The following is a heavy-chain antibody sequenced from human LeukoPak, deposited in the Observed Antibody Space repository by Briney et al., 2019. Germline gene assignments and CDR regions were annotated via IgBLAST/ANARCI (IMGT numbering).Heavy chain of an antibody. D-gene: IGHD3-10*01. Sequence: GASVKVSCKASGYTFTGYYMHWVRQAPGQGLEWMGWINPNSGGTNYAQKFQGRVTMTRDTSVSTAYMELSRLRSDDTAVYYCARRGEDVLWFGESDDAFDIWGQGTMVTVSS. J-gene: IGHJ3*02. CDR3: ARRGEDVLWFGESDDAFDI. CDR1: GYTFTGYY. CDR2: INPNSGGT. V-gene: IGHV1-2*02.